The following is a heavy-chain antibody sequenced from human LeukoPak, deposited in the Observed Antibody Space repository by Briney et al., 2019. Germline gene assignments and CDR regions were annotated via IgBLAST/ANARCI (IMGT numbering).Heavy chain of an antibody. J-gene: IGHJ3*02. CDR3: ARVFYYDSSGYFAFDI. V-gene: IGHV1-2*02. Sequence: AASVKVSCKASGYTFTSYDINWVRQAPGQGLEWMGWINPNSGGTNYAQKFQGRVTMTRDTSISTAYMELSRLRSDDTAVYYCARVFYYDSSGYFAFDIWGQGTMVTVSS. CDR1: GYTFTSYD. D-gene: IGHD3-22*01. CDR2: INPNSGGT.